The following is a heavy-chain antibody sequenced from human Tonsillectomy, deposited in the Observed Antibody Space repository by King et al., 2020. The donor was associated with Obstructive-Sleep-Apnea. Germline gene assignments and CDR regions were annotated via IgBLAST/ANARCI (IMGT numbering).Heavy chain of an antibody. V-gene: IGHV1-2*02. CDR3: ARDMSAYDSTSPAY. CDR1: GYTFTGYY. J-gene: IGHJ4*02. D-gene: IGHD3-10*01. Sequence: QLVQSGAEVKKPGASVKVSCKASGYTFTGYYIHWVRQAPGQGLEWMGWISPNSGATQYAQKFQDRVTMTRDTSISTAYMDLRRLRSDDTAMYYCARDMSAYDSTSPAYWGQGTLVTVSS. CDR2: ISPNSGAT.